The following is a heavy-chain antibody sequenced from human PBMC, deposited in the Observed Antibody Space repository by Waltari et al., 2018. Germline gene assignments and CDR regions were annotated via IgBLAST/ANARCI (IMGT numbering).Heavy chain of an antibody. CDR1: GGSISSSSYY. J-gene: IGHJ5*02. CDR3: ARHGRFLEWLQDNWFDP. D-gene: IGHD3-3*01. CDR2: IYYSGST. V-gene: IGHV4-39*01. Sequence: QLQLQESGPGLVKPSETLSLTCTVSGGSISSSSYYWGWIRQPPGKGLEWIGSIYYSGSTYYNPSLKSRVTISVDTSKNQFSLKLSSVTAADTAVYYCARHGRFLEWLQDNWFDPWGQGTLVTVSS.